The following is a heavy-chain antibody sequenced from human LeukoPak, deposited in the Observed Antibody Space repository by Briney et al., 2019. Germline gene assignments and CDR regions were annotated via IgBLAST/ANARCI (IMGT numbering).Heavy chain of an antibody. CDR3: VSFYETN. V-gene: IGHV3-74*01. D-gene: IGHD2-2*01. CDR2: INSDGSWT. CDR1: GNYW. Sequence: GGSLRLSCAASGNYWMHWVRQAPGKGLVWVSHINSDGSWTGYADSVKGRFTISKDKAKNTVYLQMNNLRAEDTAVYYCVSFYETNWGRGTLVTVSS. J-gene: IGHJ4*02.